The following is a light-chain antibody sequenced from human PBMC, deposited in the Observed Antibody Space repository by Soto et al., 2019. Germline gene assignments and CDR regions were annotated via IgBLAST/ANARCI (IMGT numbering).Light chain of an antibody. Sequence: EILLTQSPATLSLSPGERATLSCRASQSVGTYLAWYQQKPGQAPRLLIYDASNRATGIPARFSGSGSGTDVTLTISGLEPEDFAVYYCQQRTNWPPLTFGGGTKVEIK. CDR3: QQRTNWPPLT. J-gene: IGKJ4*01. V-gene: IGKV3-11*01. CDR2: DAS. CDR1: QSVGTY.